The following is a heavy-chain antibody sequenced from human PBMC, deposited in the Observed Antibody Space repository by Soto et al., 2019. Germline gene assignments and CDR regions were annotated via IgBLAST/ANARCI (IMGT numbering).Heavy chain of an antibody. D-gene: IGHD2-21*02. CDR3: ARGARPGTQTWVTATKSDDFQC. CDR2: IKDRGTT. Sequence: PSETLSRTCAFWVGSFNAYSWTWIRQPPGQWLEWIGEIKDRGTTNYNPSLKSRVTISVDTSKNQVSLKLGSVTAAETAVYYCARGARPGTQTWVTATKSDDFQCWGQGNVGT. CDR1: VGSFNAYS. V-gene: IGHV4-34*01. J-gene: IGHJ4*02.